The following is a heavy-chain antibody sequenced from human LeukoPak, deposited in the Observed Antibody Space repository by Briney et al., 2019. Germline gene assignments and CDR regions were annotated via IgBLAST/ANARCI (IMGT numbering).Heavy chain of an antibody. CDR2: INPNSGGT. CDR3: AGGYCSGGSCYWFDP. D-gene: IGHD2-15*01. Sequence: ASVKVSCKASGYTFTGYYMHWVRQAPGQGLEWMGRINPNSGGTNYAQKFQGRVTMTRDTSISTAYMELSRLRSDDTAVYYCAGGYCSGGSCYWFDPWGQGTLVTVYS. J-gene: IGHJ5*02. V-gene: IGHV1-2*06. CDR1: GYTFTGYY.